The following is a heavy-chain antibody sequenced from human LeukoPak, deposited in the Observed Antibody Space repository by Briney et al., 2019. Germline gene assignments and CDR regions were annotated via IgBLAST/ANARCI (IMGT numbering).Heavy chain of an antibody. V-gene: IGHV3-30-3*01. CDR2: ISYDGSNK. J-gene: IGHJ4*02. Sequence: GGSLRLSCAASGFTFSSYAMHWVRQAPGKGLEWVAVISYDGSNKYYADSVKGRFTISRDNSKNTLYLQMNSLRAEDTAVYYCARDWATPDYRGQGTLVTVSS. CDR3: ARDWATPDY. D-gene: IGHD5-12*01. CDR1: GFTFSSYA.